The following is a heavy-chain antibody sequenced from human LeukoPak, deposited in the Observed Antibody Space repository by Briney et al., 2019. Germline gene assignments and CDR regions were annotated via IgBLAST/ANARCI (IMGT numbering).Heavy chain of an antibody. D-gene: IGHD6-19*01. V-gene: IGHV3-23*01. CDR1: GFSFSSYA. J-gene: IGHJ4*02. Sequence: GGSLRLSCAASGFSFSSYAMSWVRQAPGKGLEWVSAIRGSGGTTYYADSVRGRFTISRDSSKNTLYVQMNSLRADDTAIYYCAKGSQWLLRGGAYFDYWGQGTLVTVSS. CDR2: IRGSGGTT. CDR3: AKGSQWLLRGGAYFDY.